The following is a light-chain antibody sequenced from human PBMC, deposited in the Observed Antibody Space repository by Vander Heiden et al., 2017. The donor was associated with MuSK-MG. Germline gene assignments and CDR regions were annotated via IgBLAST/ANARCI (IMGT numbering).Light chain of an antibody. J-gene: IGLJ2*01. V-gene: IGLV2-14*01. CDR2: DVS. CDR3: SSYTSSSTRVV. Sequence: QLALTHPASVSGFPGQSITIACTVTSIYVCGYNYVSWYQQHPGKAPKLMIYDVSNRPSGVSNRFSGSKSGNTASLTISGLQAEDEADYYCSSYTSSSTRVVFGGGTKLTVL. CDR1: SIYVCGYNY.